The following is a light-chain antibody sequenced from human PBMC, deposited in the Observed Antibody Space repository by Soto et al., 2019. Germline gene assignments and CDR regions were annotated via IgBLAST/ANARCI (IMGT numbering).Light chain of an antibody. CDR2: DVS. CDR3: SSYTSSSTLHYV. J-gene: IGLJ1*01. Sequence: QSALTQPASVSGSPGQSITISCTGTSSDVGGYNYVSWYQQHPGKAPKLMIYDVSNRPSGVSTRFSGSKSDNTASLTISGLQAEDEADYYCSSYTSSSTLHYVFGTGTKVTVL. CDR1: SSDVGGYNY. V-gene: IGLV2-14*01.